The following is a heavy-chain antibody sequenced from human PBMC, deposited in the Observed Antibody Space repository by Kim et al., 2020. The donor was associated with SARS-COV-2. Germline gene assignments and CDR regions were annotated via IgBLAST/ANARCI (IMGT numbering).Heavy chain of an antibody. CDR1: GFTFSSYW. Sequence: GGSLRLSCAASGFTFSSYWMSWVRQAPGKGLEWVANIKQDGSEKYYVDSVKGRFTISRDNAKNSLYLQMNSLRAEDTAVYYCARAGIYCSGGSCYSGLPSVTYYGMDVWGQGTTVTVSS. J-gene: IGHJ6*02. CDR3: ARAGIYCSGGSCYSGLPSVTYYGMDV. V-gene: IGHV3-7*01. D-gene: IGHD2-15*01. CDR2: IKQDGSEK.